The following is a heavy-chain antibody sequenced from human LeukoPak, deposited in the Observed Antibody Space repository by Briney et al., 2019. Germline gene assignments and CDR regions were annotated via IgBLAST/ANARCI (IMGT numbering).Heavy chain of an antibody. D-gene: IGHD3-10*02. CDR3: AELGITMIGGV. Sequence: GGSLRLSCAASGFTFSSYTMNWVRQAPGKGLEWVSSISSSNSYIYYADSVKGRFTISRDNAKNSLYLQMNSLRAEDTAVYYCAELGITMIGGVWGKGTTVTISS. CDR1: GFTFSSYT. CDR2: ISSSNSYI. V-gene: IGHV3-21*01. J-gene: IGHJ6*04.